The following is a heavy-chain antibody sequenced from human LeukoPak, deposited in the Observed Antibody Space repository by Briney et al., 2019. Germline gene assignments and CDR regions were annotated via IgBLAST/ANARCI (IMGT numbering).Heavy chain of an antibody. J-gene: IGHJ4*02. D-gene: IGHD1-26*01. V-gene: IGHV1-24*01. CDR2: FDPEDGET. CDR3: ARDPSGWELPTDY. CDR1: GYTLTELS. Sequence: ASVKVSCKVSGYTLTELSMHWVRQAPGKGLEWMGGFDPEDGETIYAQKLQGRVTMTEDTSTDTAYMELSSLRSDDTAVYYCARDPSGWELPTDYWGQGTLVTVSS.